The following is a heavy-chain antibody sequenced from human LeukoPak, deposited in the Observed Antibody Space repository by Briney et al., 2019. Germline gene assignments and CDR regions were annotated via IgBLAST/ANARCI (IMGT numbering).Heavy chain of an antibody. CDR3: ARDPTDYSSGWKTNWYFDL. CDR1: GGSISSGSYY. V-gene: IGHV4-61*02. Sequence: ASQTLSLTCTVSGGSISSGSYYWSWIRRPAGKGLEWIGRIYTSGSTNYNPSLKSRVTISVDTSKNQFSLKLSSVTAADTAVYYCARDPTDYSSGWKTNWYFDLWGRGTLVTVSS. CDR2: IYTSGST. D-gene: IGHD6-19*01. J-gene: IGHJ2*01.